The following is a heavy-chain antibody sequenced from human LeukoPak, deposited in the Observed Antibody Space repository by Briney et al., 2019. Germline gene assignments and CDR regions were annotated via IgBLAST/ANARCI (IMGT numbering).Heavy chain of an antibody. J-gene: IGHJ4*02. CDR3: ARGGVWGTYRDTFDY. Sequence: PSETLSLTCAVYGGSFSGYYWSWIRQPPGKGLEWIGEINHSGSTNYNPSLKSRVTISVDTSKNQFSLKLSSVTAADTAVYYCARGGVWGTYRDTFDYWGQGTLVTVSS. CDR1: GGSFSGYY. V-gene: IGHV4-34*01. CDR2: INHSGST. D-gene: IGHD3-16*02.